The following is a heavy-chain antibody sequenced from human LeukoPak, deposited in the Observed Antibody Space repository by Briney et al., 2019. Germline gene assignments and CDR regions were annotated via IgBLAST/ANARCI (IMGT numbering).Heavy chain of an antibody. CDR3: AREGALWFGEILDY. D-gene: IGHD3-10*01. Sequence: ASVKVSCKASGGTFSSYAISWVRQAPGQGLEWMGGIIPIFGTANYAQKFQGRVTITTDESTSTAYMELSSLRSEDTAVYYCAREGALWFGEILDYWGQGTLVTVSS. CDR2: IIPIFGTA. CDR1: GGTFSSYA. J-gene: IGHJ4*02. V-gene: IGHV1-69*05.